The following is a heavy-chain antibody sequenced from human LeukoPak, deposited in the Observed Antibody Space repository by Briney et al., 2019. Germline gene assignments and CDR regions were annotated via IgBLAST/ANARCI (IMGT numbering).Heavy chain of an antibody. D-gene: IGHD3-9*01. CDR1: GGSFSGYY. J-gene: IGHJ5*02. CDR2: INHSGST. CDR3: ARHGGVLRYFDWLSH. Sequence: SETLSLTCAVYGGSFSGYYWSWIRQPPGKGLEWIGEINHSGSTNYNPSLKSRVTISVDTSKNQFSLKLSSVTAADTAVYYCARHGGVLRYFDWLSHWGQGTLVTVSS. V-gene: IGHV4-34*01.